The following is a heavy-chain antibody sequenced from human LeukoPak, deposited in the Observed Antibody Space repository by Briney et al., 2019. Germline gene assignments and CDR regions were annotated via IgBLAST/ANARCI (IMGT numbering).Heavy chain of an antibody. CDR2: IIPIFGTA. Sequence: ASVKVSCKASGGTFSSYAISWVRQAPGQGLEWMGRIIPIFGTANYAQKFQGRVTITTDESTSTAYMELSSLRSEDTAVYYCASTACNDGGGDIWGQGTMVTVSS. D-gene: IGHD1-1*01. V-gene: IGHV1-69*05. CDR1: GGTFSSYA. CDR3: ASTACNDGGGDI. J-gene: IGHJ3*02.